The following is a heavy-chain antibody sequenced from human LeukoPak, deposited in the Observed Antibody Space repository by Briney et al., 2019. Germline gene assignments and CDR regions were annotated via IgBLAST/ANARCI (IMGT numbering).Heavy chain of an antibody. CDR2: LSGSGGST. D-gene: IGHD2-2*01. CDR1: GFTFSTYA. J-gene: IGHJ4*02. V-gene: IGHV3-23*01. Sequence: GVSLRLSCAASGFTFSTYAMNWVRQAPGNGLEWVSALSGSGGSTYYADSVKGRLTISRDNSKNTLYLQMKRLRAEDTAIYYCAKDSCSSNRCFWDYWGQGTLVTVSS. CDR3: AKDSCSSNRCFWDY.